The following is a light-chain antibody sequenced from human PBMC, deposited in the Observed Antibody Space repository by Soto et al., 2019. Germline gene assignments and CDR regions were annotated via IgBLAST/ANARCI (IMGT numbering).Light chain of an antibody. CDR2: KAS. CDR3: HQYNNWPPYT. J-gene: IGKJ5*01. CDR1: QTISSW. V-gene: IGKV1-5*03. Sequence: DIQMTQSPSTLSASVGDRVTITCRASQTISSWLAWYQQKPGKAPKLLIYKASTLKSGVPSRFSGSGSGTEFTLTISSLQSEDFAVYFCHQYNNWPPYTFGQGTRLEIK.